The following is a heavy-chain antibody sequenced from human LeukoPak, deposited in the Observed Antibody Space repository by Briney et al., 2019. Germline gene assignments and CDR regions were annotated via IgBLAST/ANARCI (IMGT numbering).Heavy chain of an antibody. V-gene: IGHV3-43*01. CDR1: GFTFADYT. Sequence: PGGSLRLACAASGFTFADYTMHWVRQAPGKGLEWVSLIPWDGGETSYADFVRGRFTISRDNSKESLYLQMNSLRTEDTAFYYCVKDTHGAIFGVAPSVYYFDFWGQGTRVTVSS. CDR3: VKDTHGAIFGVAPSVYYFDF. D-gene: IGHD3-3*01. CDR2: IPWDGGET. J-gene: IGHJ4*02.